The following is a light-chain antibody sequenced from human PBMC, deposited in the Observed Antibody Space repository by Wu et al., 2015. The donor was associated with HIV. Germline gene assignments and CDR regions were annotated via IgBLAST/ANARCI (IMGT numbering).Light chain of an antibody. J-gene: IGKJ1*01. CDR1: QGISND. CDR3: QKYNSAPWT. Sequence: DIQMTQSPSSLSGSIGDRVTITCRASQGISNDLAWYQQKPGKVPKVLIYAASTLQSGVPSRFSGSGSGTDFTLTISSLQPEDVATYYCQKYNSAPWTFGQGTKVEMK. CDR2: AAS. V-gene: IGKV1-27*01.